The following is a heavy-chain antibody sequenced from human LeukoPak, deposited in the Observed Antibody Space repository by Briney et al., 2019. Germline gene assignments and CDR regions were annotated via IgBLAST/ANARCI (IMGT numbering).Heavy chain of an antibody. CDR1: GFIFSSYG. Sequence: GGSLRLSCTASGFIFSSYGMHWVRQAPGKGLEWVTIIWYDGSNKYYADSVKGRFTTSRDNSKNTLYLQMNSLRAEDTAVYYCARDARVGATPGLFDYWGQGTLVPVSS. CDR2: IWYDGSNK. CDR3: ARDARVGATPGLFDY. V-gene: IGHV3-33*01. J-gene: IGHJ4*02. D-gene: IGHD1-26*01.